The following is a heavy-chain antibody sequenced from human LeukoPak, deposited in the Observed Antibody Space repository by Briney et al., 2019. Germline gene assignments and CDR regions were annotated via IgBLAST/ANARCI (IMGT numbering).Heavy chain of an antibody. J-gene: IGHJ6*02. V-gene: IGHV3-30*03. CDR3: AREWYSSSWYESNYYYGMDV. CDR1: GFTFSSYG. CDR2: ISYDGSNK. Sequence: GGSLRLSCAASGFTFSSYGMHWVRQAPGKGLEWVAVISYDGSNKYYADSVKGRFTISRDNSKNTLYLQMNGLRAEDTAVYYCAREWYSSSWYESNYYYGMDVWGQGTTVTVSS. D-gene: IGHD6-13*01.